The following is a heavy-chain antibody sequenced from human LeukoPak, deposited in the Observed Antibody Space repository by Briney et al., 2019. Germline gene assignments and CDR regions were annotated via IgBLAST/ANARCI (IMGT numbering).Heavy chain of an antibody. Sequence: SETLSLTCAVYGGSFSGYYWSWIRQPPGKGLEWIGEINHSGSTNYNPSLKSRVTISVDTSKNQFSLKLSSVTAADTAVYYCARVPAGLAARFNWFDPWGQGTLVTVSS. J-gene: IGHJ5*02. CDR2: INHSGST. CDR3: ARVPAGLAARFNWFDP. D-gene: IGHD6-6*01. V-gene: IGHV4-34*01. CDR1: GGSFSGYY.